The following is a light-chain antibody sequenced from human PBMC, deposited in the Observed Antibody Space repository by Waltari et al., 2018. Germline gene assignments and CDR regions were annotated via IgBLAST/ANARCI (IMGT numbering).Light chain of an antibody. V-gene: IGKV1-39*01. CDR3: QQSYSTPRT. J-gene: IGKJ1*01. CDR1: QNISNY. CDR2: GAS. Sequence: IQMTQSPSSLSASVGDRVTITCRASQNISNYLIWYHQKPGKAPKFLMFGASSLQSGVQSRFSGSGSGTDFTLTISSLQPEDFATYYCQQSYSTPRTFGQGTKVEI.